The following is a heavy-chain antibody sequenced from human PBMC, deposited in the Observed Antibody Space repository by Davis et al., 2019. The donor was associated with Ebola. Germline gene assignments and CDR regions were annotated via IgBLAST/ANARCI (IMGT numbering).Heavy chain of an antibody. CDR3: ARDRTPIVVVPAAMDYYYYMDV. J-gene: IGHJ6*03. CDR2: INPSGGST. V-gene: IGHV1-46*01. CDR1: GYTFTSYY. D-gene: IGHD2-2*01. Sequence: ASVKVSCKASGYTFTSYYMHWVRQAPGQGLEWMGIINPSGGSTSYAQKFQGRVTMTRDTSTSTVYMELSSLRSEDTAVYYCARDRTPIVVVPAAMDYYYYMDVWGKGTTVTVSS.